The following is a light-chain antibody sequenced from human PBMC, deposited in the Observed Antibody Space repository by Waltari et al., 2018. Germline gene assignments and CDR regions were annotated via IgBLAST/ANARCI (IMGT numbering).Light chain of an antibody. V-gene: IGKV1-39*01. J-gene: IGKJ4*01. Sequence: DIQKTQSPSSLSASVGDRVTITCRASQSISNHLNWYQQKPGKVPKLLIYAASTLQSGVPSRFSGSGSGTDFTLTVSSLQPEDFATYFCQHSDAIPITFGGGTKVEIK. CDR3: QHSDAIPIT. CDR1: QSISNH. CDR2: AAS.